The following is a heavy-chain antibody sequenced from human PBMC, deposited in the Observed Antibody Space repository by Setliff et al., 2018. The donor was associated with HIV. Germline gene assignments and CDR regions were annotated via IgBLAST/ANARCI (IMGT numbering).Heavy chain of an antibody. CDR2: IWYDGSNK. D-gene: IGHD4-4*01. V-gene: IGHV3-33*01. CDR3: ARVRSNYAGYWARKVAIDF. CDR1: GFTFSSYG. Sequence: PGGSLRLSCAASGFTFSSYGMHWVRQAPGKGLEWVAVIWYDGSNKYYADSVKGRFTISRDNSKNTLYLQMNSLRAEDTAVYYCARVRSNYAGYWARKVAIDFWGRGTMVTVSS. J-gene: IGHJ3*01.